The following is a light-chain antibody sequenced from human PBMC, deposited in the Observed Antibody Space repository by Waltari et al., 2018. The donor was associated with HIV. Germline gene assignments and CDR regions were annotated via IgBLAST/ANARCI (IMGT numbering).Light chain of an antibody. Sequence: QSALTQPRSVSGSPGQSVTISCTGTSSDVGGYNYVSWYQQHPGKAPKLMIYDVSKRPSGVPHRFSCSKSGKTASLTISGLQAEDEADYYCCSYAGSYTLVFGGGTKLTVL. CDR3: CSYAGSYTLV. CDR2: DVS. V-gene: IGLV2-11*01. J-gene: IGLJ2*01. CDR1: SSDVGGYNY.